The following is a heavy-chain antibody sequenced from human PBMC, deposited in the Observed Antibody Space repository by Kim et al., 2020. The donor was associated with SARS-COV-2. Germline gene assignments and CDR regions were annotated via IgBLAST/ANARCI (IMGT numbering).Heavy chain of an antibody. CDR3: ARAHYNCSGSYFDY. CDR2: IYHSGST. J-gene: IGHJ4*02. CDR1: GYSISSGYY. Sequence: SETLSLTCTVSGYSISSGYYWGWIRQPPGKGLEWIGSIYHSGSTYYNPPLKSRGTISVDTSKNQFSLKLSSVTAADTAVYYRARAHYNCSGSYFDYWGQGTLVTVSS. V-gene: IGHV4-38-2*02. D-gene: IGHD3-10*01.